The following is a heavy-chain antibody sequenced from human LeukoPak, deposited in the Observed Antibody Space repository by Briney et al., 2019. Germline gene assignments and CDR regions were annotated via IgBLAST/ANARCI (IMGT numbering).Heavy chain of an antibody. CDR3: TTGYYYYYGMDV. V-gene: IGHV3-53*01. CDR1: GFTVSSNY. Sequence: GGSLRLSCAASGFTVSSNYMTWVRQAPGKGLEWVSVIYTGGSTYYADSVKGRFTISRDNSKNTLYLQMNSLKTEDTAVYYCTTGYYYYYGMDVWGQGTTVTVSS. J-gene: IGHJ6*02. CDR2: IYTGGST.